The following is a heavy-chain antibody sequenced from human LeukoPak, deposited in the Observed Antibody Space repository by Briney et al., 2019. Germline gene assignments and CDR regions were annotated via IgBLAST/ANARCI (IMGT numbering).Heavy chain of an antibody. CDR3: GRGGLTGQMAAFDY. V-gene: IGHV3-74*01. Sequence: GGSLRLSCAASGFTFSSYWMHWVRQAPGKGLEWVSRINSDGGSTTYADSVKGRFTISRDNAKNTMYLQMSSLRADDSAVYYCGRGGLTGQMAAFDYWGQGALVTVSS. CDR2: INSDGGST. D-gene: IGHD3-9*01. CDR1: GFTFSSYW. J-gene: IGHJ4*02.